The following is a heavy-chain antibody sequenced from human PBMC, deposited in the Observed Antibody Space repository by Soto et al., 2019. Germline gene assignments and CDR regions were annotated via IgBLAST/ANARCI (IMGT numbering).Heavy chain of an antibody. V-gene: IGHV1-2*04. J-gene: IGHJ4*02. Sequence: QVQLVQSGAEVKKPGASVKVSCKASGYTFTGYYMHWVRQAPGQGLEWMGWINPNSGGTNYAQKFQGWVTMTRDTSISTAYMELSRLRSDDTAVYYCARGHTFTYYYDSTGLAYWGQGTLVTVSS. CDR2: INPNSGGT. D-gene: IGHD3-22*01. CDR3: ARGHTFTYYYDSTGLAY. CDR1: GYTFTGYY.